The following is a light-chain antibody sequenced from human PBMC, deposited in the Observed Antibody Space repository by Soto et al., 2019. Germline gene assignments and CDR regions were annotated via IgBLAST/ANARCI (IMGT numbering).Light chain of an antibody. V-gene: IGKV3-20*01. CDR3: PQYVSTPWT. J-gene: IGKJ1*01. CDR1: QTIINNF. CDR2: GAS. Sequence: EIVLTQSPGTLSLSPGEGVTLSCRASQTIINNFLAWYQQKPGQAPRLLIYGASSRATGIPDRFGGSGSGTDFTLAISRLEPEDFAVYYCPQYVSTPWTFGQGTKVDIK.